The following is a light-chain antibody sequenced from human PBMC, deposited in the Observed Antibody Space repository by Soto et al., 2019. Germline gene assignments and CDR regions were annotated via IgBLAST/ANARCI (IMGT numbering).Light chain of an antibody. CDR3: QQYSSSPLT. Sequence: EIVLTQSPGTLSLSPGERATLSCRASQSVSSSYLAWYQQKPGQAPRLLIYGESRRSTGIRHWFSGGGSGRDFTLTISRLEPDDFVVYYCQQYSSSPLTFGQGTKVEIK. V-gene: IGKV3-20*01. J-gene: IGKJ1*01. CDR2: GES. CDR1: QSVSSSY.